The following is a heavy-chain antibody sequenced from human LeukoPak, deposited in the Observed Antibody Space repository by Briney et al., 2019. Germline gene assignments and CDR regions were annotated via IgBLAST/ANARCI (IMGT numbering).Heavy chain of an antibody. CDR3: AREPGWTIAARPFDY. V-gene: IGHV4-34*01. CDR2: INHSGST. Sequence: PSETLSLTCGVYDSSFSGYYWSWIRQPPGKGLEWIGEINHSGSTNYNASLKSRVTISVDTSRKQFSLKLSSVTAADSAMYYCAREPGWTIAARPFDYCGQGTLVTVSS. CDR1: DSSFSGYY. D-gene: IGHD6-6*01. J-gene: IGHJ4*02.